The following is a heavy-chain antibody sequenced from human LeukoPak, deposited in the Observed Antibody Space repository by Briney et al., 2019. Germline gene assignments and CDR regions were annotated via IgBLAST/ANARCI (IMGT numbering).Heavy chain of an antibody. J-gene: IGHJ3*02. Sequence: PGGSLRLSCAASGFTFSSYSMNWVRQAPGKGLEWVSSISSSSSYIYYADSVKGRFTISRDNAKNSLYLQMNSLRAEDTAVYYCARARTSDYDFWSGYYQGNAFDIWGQGTMVTVSS. V-gene: IGHV3-21*01. CDR3: ARARTSDYDFWSGYYQGNAFDI. CDR1: GFTFSSYS. D-gene: IGHD3-3*01. CDR2: ISSSSSYI.